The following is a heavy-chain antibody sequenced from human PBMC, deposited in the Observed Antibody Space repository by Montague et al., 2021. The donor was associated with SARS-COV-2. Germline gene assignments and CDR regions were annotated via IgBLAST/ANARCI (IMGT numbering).Heavy chain of an antibody. Sequence: SETLSLTCTVALESSVGEYWRRTEEHTAEPQASWRYVYYTGSAKYNPSLKSRVTMSVDTPKNRFSLSLRSLTAADTAVYYCARAQNTCFIANCVNYFDIWGLGALVTVSS. CDR1: LESSVGEY. D-gene: IGHD1-1*01. J-gene: IGHJ4*02. CDR3: ARAQNTCFIANCVNYFDI. CDR2: VYYTGSA. V-gene: IGHV4-59*01.